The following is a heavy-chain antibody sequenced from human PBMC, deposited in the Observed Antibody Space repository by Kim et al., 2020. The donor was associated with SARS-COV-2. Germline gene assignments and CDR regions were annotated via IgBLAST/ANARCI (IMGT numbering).Heavy chain of an antibody. CDR1: GGPISSYY. Sequence: SETMSLTCTVSGGPISSYYWSWIRQPPGKGLEWIGYIYYSGSTNYNPSLKSRVTISVDTSKNQFSLKLSSVTAADTAVYYCARTVGATHGWFDTWGQGTLVTVSS. CDR3: ARTVGATHGWFDT. J-gene: IGHJ5*02. V-gene: IGHV4-59*08. D-gene: IGHD1-26*01. CDR2: IYYSGST.